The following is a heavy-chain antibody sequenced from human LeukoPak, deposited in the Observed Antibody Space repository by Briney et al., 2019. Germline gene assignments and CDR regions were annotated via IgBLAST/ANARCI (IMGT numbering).Heavy chain of an antibody. J-gene: IGHJ6*02. D-gene: IGHD3-22*01. V-gene: IGHV1-69*13. CDR3: ARGGYYDRALVLRRPMDV. Sequence: ASVKVSCKASGGTFSSYAISWVRQAPGQGLEWMGGIIPIFGTANYAQKFQGRVTITADESTSTAYTELSSLRSEDTAVYYCARGGYYDRALVLRRPMDVWGQGTTVTVSS. CDR1: GGTFSSYA. CDR2: IIPIFGTA.